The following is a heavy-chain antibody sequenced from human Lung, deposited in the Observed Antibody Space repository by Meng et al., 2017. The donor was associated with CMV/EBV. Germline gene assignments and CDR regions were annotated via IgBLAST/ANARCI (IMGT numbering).Heavy chain of an antibody. V-gene: IGHV3-13*01. J-gene: IGHJ6*01. CDR2: IGTAGDT. D-gene: IGHD6-13*01. Sequence: GGSLRLSCAASGFTFSSYDMHWVRQATGKGLEWVSAIGTAGDTYYPGSVKGRFTISRENAKNSLYLQMNSLRAGDTAVYYCARARAGRGDYYYYYGMAVWGPGNXV. CDR3: ARARAGRGDYYYYYGMAV. CDR1: GFTFSSYD.